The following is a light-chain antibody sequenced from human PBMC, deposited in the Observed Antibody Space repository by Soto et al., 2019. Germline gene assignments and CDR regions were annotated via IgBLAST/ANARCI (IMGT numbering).Light chain of an antibody. Sequence: DIQMTQSPSTLSASVGDRVTMTCRASQSIRSWLAWYQQKPGKAPKLLIYDASSLESGVPSRFSGRRSGTEFTLTISSLQPDDFGTYYCQQYEGYSPLTFGGGTKVEIK. CDR1: QSIRSW. J-gene: IGKJ4*01. V-gene: IGKV1-5*01. CDR2: DAS. CDR3: QQYEGYSPLT.